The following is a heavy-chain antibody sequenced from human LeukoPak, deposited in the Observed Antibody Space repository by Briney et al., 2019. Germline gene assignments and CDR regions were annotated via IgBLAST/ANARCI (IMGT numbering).Heavy chain of an antibody. CDR3: ARDRPNYYGSDGHCYRRDGDY. Sequence: GGSLRLSCAASGFTFSSYAMSWVRQAPGKGLQWVSSITSRGESTWYVDSVKGRFTITRDNSENTLYLQMHSLRAEDTAVYYCARDRPNYYGSDGHCYRRDGDYWGRGTLVSVSS. CDR1: GFTFSSYA. J-gene: IGHJ4*02. CDR2: ITSRGEST. D-gene: IGHD3-10*01. V-gene: IGHV3-23*01.